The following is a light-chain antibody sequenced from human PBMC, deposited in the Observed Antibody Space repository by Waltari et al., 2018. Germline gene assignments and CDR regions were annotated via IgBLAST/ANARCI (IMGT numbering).Light chain of an antibody. CDR1: ESLVHMSHGNPY. Sequence: DVVLTQSPLSLPVTLGQPASISCKSSESLVHMSHGNPYLNWVQHRPGQSPRHLIDKVSNRGSRVPDGISGSGSGTTFTLEISRVEAEDVAIYYCMQGTRWPYTFGQGTKLEIK. V-gene: IGKV2-30*02. J-gene: IGKJ2*01. CDR3: MQGTRWPYT. CDR2: KVS.